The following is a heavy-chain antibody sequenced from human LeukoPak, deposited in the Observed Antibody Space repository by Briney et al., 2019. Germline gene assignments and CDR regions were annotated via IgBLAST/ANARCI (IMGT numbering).Heavy chain of an antibody. D-gene: IGHD2-21*01. CDR3: ANLNLIPGEDYFDY. CDR1: GFSVRDYA. CDR2: ISSSSYI. J-gene: IGHJ4*02. V-gene: IGHV3-69-1*01. Sequence: GGSLRLSCAASGFSVRDYAMHWVRQAPGKGLEWVSSISSSSYIYYADSVRGRFTISRDNAKKSLYLQMNSLRAEDTAVYYCANLNLIPGEDYFDYWGQGTLVSVSS.